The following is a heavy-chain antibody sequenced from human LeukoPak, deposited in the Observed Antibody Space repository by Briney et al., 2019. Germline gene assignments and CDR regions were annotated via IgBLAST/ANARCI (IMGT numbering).Heavy chain of an antibody. V-gene: IGHV4-39*07. CDR2: MYYSGGT. D-gene: IGHD1-26*01. CDR3: ARDRGSRDAFDI. CDR1: GGSVSSSSYY. J-gene: IGHJ3*02. Sequence: SETLSLTCTVAGGSVSSSSYYWGWVRQPPGRGLEWIGSMYYSGGTYHNPSLKSRVTISVDTSKNQFSLRLSSVTAADTAVYYCARDRGSRDAFDIWGQGTMVTVSS.